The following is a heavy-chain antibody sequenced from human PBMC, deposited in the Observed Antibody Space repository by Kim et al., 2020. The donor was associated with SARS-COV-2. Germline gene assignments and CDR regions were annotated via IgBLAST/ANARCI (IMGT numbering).Heavy chain of an antibody. CDR2: IYYSGST. Sequence: SETLSLTCTVSGGSISSYYWSWIRQPPGKGLEWIGYIYYSGSTNYNPSLKSRVTISVDTSKNQFSLKLSSVTAADTAVYYCAGFGGYSSGWYEDYYYYGMDVWGQGTTVTVSS. D-gene: IGHD6-19*01. V-gene: IGHV4-59*01. J-gene: IGHJ6*02. CDR1: GGSISSYY. CDR3: AGFGGYSSGWYEDYYYYGMDV.